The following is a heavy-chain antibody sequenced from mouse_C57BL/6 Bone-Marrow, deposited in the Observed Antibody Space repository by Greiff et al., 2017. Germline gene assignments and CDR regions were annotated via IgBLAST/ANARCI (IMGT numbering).Heavy chain of an antibody. J-gene: IGHJ2*01. CDR2: ICGGGGNT. V-gene: IGHV5-9*01. CDR3: ARHERLRRASFDD. D-gene: IGHD2-2*01. Sequence: DVKLVESGGGLVKPGGSLKLSCAASGFTFSSYTMSWVRQTPEKRLEWVATICGGGGNTYYPASVKGRFTISRDNSKHTLYLQMGSLRSGDTALYYCARHERLRRASFDDWGTGTTLTVSS. CDR1: GFTFSSYT.